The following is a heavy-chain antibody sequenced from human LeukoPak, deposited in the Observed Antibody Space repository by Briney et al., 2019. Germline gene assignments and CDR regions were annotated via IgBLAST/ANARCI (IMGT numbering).Heavy chain of an antibody. V-gene: IGHV1-69*05. CDR3: ARSRAGYNFNAFDI. CDR1: GGTFSSYA. Sequence: SVKVSCKASGGTFSSYAISWVRQAPGQGLEWMGRIIPIFGTANYAQKFQGRVTITTDESTNTAYMELSSLRSEDTAVYYCARSRAGYNFNAFDIWGQGTMVTVSS. D-gene: IGHD5-24*01. J-gene: IGHJ3*02. CDR2: IIPIFGTA.